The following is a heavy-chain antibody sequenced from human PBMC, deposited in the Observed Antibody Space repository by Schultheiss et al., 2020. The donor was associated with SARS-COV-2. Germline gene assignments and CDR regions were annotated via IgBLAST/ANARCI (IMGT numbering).Heavy chain of an antibody. CDR3: ARDSGSYFFWYYFDY. CDR1: GFTFSSYA. V-gene: IGHV3-30*09. J-gene: IGHJ4*02. D-gene: IGHD1-26*01. Sequence: GESLKISCAASGFTFSSYAMSWVRQAPGKGLEWVAVISYDGSNKYYADSVKGRFAISRDNSKNTLYLQMTSLRAEDTAVYYCARDSGSYFFWYYFDYWGQGTLVTVSS. CDR2: ISYDGSNK.